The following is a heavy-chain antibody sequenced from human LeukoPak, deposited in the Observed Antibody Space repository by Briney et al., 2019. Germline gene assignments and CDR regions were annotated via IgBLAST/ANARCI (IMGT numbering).Heavy chain of an antibody. CDR1: GGSISSSSYY. D-gene: IGHD3-10*01. CDR2: IYYSGST. V-gene: IGHV4-39*01. Sequence: PSETLSLTCTVSGGSISSSSYYWGWIRQPPGKGLEWLGSIYYSGSTYYNPSLKSRVTISVDTSKNQFSLKLSSVTAADTAVYYCARRRGVRGVKYYYYGMDVWGQGTTVTVSS. J-gene: IGHJ6*02. CDR3: ARRRGVRGVKYYYYGMDV.